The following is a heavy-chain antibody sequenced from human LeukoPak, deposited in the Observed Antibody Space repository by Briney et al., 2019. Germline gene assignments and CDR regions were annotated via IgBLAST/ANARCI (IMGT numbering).Heavy chain of an antibody. D-gene: IGHD3-10*01. J-gene: IGHJ6*04. V-gene: IGHV3-48*03. CDR3: ARNRKRRLLYYGTRSYYTARGLDV. CDR1: GFTFSSYE. CDR2: IRISGSTK. Sequence: GGSLRLSCAASGFTFSSYEMNWVRQAPGKGLEWVSYIRISGSTKYYADSVKGRFTISRDNAKNSLYMQMTSLTAEDTAVYYCARNRKRRLLYYGTRSYYTARGLDVWGKGTTVTVSS.